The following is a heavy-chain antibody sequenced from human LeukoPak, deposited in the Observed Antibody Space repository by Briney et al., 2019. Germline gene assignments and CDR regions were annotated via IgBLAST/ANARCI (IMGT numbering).Heavy chain of an antibody. V-gene: IGHV3-23*01. J-gene: IGHJ6*02. CDR2: ISGSGGST. D-gene: IGHD2-15*01. CDR1: GFTFSSYA. CDR3: AKDWGYCSGGSCYSFDYYYYGMDV. Sequence: GGSLRLSCAASGFTFSSYAMSWVRQAPGKGLEWGSAISGSGGSTYYADSVKGRFTISRDNSKNTLYLKMNSLRAEDTAVYYCAKDWGYCSGGSCYSFDYYYYGMDVWGQGTTVTVSS.